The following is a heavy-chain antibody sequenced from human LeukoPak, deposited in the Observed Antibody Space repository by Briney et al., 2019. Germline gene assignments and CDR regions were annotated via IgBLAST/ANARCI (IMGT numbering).Heavy chain of an antibody. J-gene: IGHJ4*02. D-gene: IGHD3-22*01. CDR2: IGGNDGRT. Sequence: GGSLRLPCAASGFIFSTYAMSWVRLAPGKGLDWVSGIGGNDGRTYYADSVKGRFTISRDNSRNMMYLQMSSLRVEDTAIYFCAKGTELHSTGYYLQYFDYWGQGTLVTVSS. V-gene: IGHV3-23*01. CDR1: GFIFSTYA. CDR3: AKGTELHSTGYYLQYFDY.